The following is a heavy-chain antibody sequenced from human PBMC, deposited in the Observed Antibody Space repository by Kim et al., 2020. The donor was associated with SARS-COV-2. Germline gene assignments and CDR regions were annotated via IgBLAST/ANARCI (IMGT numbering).Heavy chain of an antibody. J-gene: IGHJ4*02. D-gene: IGHD6-19*01. V-gene: IGHV3-30*01. Sequence: YADYVKGRFTIARDNSKNTLYVQMNSLRAEDTAVYYCARVPIYSSGWDIDYWGQGTLVTVSS. CDR3: ARVPIYSSGWDIDY.